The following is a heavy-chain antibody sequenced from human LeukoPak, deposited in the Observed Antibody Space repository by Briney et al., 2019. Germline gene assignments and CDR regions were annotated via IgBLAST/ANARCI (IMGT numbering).Heavy chain of an antibody. D-gene: IGHD3-22*01. Sequence: GGSLRLSCAASGFTFSSYGMSWVRQAPGKGLEWVSSISSSSSYIYYADSVKGRFTISRDNAKNSLYLQMNSLRAEDTAVYYCARTYDSSGFDPWGQGTLVTVSS. CDR3: ARTYDSSGFDP. CDR1: GFTFSSYG. CDR2: ISSSSSYI. V-gene: IGHV3-21*01. J-gene: IGHJ5*02.